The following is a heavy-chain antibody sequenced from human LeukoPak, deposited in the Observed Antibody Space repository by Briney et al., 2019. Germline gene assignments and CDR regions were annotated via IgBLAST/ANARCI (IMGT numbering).Heavy chain of an antibody. CDR2: IYYSGST. V-gene: IGHV4-59*01. D-gene: IGHD6-13*01. CDR3: ARGYSSSWYYFDY. J-gene: IGHJ4*02. CDR1: GGSISTYY. Sequence: SETLSLTCTVSGGSISTYYWTWIRQPPGKGLEWIGYIYYSGSTNYNPSLKSRVTISVDTSKNQFSLKLSSVTAADTAVYYCARGYSSSWYYFDYWGQGTLVTVSS.